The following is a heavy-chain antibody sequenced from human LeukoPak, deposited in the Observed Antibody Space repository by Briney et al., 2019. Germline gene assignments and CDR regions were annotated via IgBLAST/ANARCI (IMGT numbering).Heavy chain of an antibody. CDR3: ASYVRVGATHAFDI. CDR2: IYYSGST. J-gene: IGHJ3*02. Sequence: SETLSLTCTVSGGSISSSSYYWGWIRQPPGKGLEWIGSIYYSGSTYYNPSLKSRVTISVDTSKNQFSLKLSSVTAADTAVYYYASYVRVGATHAFDIWGQGTMVTVSS. CDR1: GGSISSSSYY. D-gene: IGHD1-26*01. V-gene: IGHV4-39*01.